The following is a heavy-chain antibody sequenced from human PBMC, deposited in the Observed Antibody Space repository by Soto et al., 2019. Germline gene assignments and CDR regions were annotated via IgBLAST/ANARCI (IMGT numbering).Heavy chain of an antibody. CDR2: IYYSGST. D-gene: IGHD6-13*01. J-gene: IGHJ4*02. CDR1: GGSIRSGDYY. CDR3: ARASSWSRGGFDY. Sequence: QVQLQESGPGLVKPSQTLSLTCTVSGGSIRSGDYYWSWIRQPPGKGLEWIGYIYYSGSTYYNPSLKSRVTISGDPSKNQVSLKLSSVTAADTAVYYGARASSWSRGGFDYWGQGTLVTVSS. V-gene: IGHV4-30-4*01.